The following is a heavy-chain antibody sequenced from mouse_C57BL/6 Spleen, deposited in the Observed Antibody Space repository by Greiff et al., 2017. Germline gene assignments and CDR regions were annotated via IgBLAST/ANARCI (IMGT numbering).Heavy chain of an antibody. V-gene: IGHV1-59*01. J-gene: IGHJ4*01. CDR3: ASQGDVKWRHMDY. CDR1: GYTFTSYW. Sequence: QVQLQQPGAELVRPGTSVKLSCKASGYTFTSYWMHWVKQRPGQGLEWIGVIDPSDSYTNYNQKFKGKATLTVDTSSSTAYMQLSSLTSEDSAVYYCASQGDVKWRHMDYWGQGTSVTVSS. CDR2: IDPSDSYT.